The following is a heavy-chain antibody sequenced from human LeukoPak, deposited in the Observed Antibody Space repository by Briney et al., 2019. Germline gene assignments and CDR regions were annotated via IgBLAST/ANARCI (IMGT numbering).Heavy chain of an antibody. CDR3: ARLVGGAVAGFFDY. Sequence: SETLSLTCTISGGSVSDYYWSWIRQSPGKGLEWIGYIYHTGSTSYSPSLKSRVTISVDTSKNQFSLKLSSVTAADTAVYYCARLVGGAVAGFFDYWGQGTLVTVSS. J-gene: IGHJ4*02. D-gene: IGHD6-19*01. CDR2: IYHTGST. V-gene: IGHV4-59*02. CDR1: GGSVSDYY.